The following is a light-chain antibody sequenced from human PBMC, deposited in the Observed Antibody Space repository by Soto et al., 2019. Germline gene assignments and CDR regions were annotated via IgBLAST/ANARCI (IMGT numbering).Light chain of an antibody. V-gene: IGKV1-27*01. J-gene: IGKJ1*01. CDR1: QAITNY. CDR3: QKYNRAPET. Sequence: DIQMTQSPSSLSASVGDRVTITCRASQAITNYLAWYQQKPGKVPKLLIYAASTLQSGVPSRFSGSGYGTDFTLTISSLQPEDVATYYCQKYNRAPETFGQGTKVEIK. CDR2: AAS.